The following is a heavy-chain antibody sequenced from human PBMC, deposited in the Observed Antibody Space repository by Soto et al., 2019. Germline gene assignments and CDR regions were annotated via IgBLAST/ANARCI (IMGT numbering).Heavy chain of an antibody. Sequence: QVQLVQSGAEVKKPGASVKVSCKASGYTFTGYYMHWVRQAPGQGLEWMGWINPNSGGTNYAQKFQGWVTMTRDTSSSTAYMELSRLRSDDTAVYYCARWGEASIAAAGHYYYYYGMDVWGQGTTVTVSS. J-gene: IGHJ6*02. CDR3: ARWGEASIAAAGHYYYYYGMDV. CDR1: GYTFTGYY. D-gene: IGHD6-13*01. V-gene: IGHV1-2*04. CDR2: INPNSGGT.